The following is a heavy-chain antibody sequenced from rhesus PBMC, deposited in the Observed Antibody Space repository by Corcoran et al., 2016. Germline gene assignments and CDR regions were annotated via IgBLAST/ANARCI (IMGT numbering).Heavy chain of an antibody. CDR1: VGSLRSNY. V-gene: IGHV4-147*01. D-gene: IGHD1-1*01. CDR2: IYGGRGST. Sequence: QVQLQESRPGPVKPSETLSLTFAVSVGSLRSNYCRWLHQSPGKGLEWIGCIYGGRGSTSYNPSLKSRVTISTDTSKNQFSLKLSSGTAADTAVYYCARWRGGLETWGQGVLVTVSS. J-gene: IGHJ4*01. CDR3: ARWRGGLET.